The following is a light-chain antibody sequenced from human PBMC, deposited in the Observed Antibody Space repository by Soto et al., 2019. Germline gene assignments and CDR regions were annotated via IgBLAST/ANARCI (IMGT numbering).Light chain of an antibody. J-gene: IGLJ3*02. CDR1: SSNIETNY. CDR2: RNN. CDR3: AAWDGSLSGRV. Sequence: QPVLTQPPSASGTPGQRVTISCSGSSSNIETNYVYWYQQLPGTAPNVLIYRNNQRPSRVPDRFSASKSGTSDSLAISGLRSEDEADYYCAAWDGSLSGRVFGGGTKVTVL. V-gene: IGLV1-47*01.